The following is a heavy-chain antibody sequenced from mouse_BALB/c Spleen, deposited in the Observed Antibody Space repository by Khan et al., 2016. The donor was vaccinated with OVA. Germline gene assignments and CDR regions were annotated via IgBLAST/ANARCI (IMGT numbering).Heavy chain of an antibody. CDR2: IKYSGST. V-gene: IGHV3-2*02. J-gene: IGHJ2*01. Sequence: EVQLQESGPGLVKPSQSLSLTCTVTGYSLTSDYAWNWIRQFPGNKLEWMGYIKYSGSTSYNPSLKSRFSITRDPSKNQFFLQLKSVTTEDTAAYYCARSGSISTVVATNLDYWGQGTTLTVSS. D-gene: IGHD1-1*01. CDR1: GYSLTSDYA. CDR3: ARSGSISTVVATNLDY.